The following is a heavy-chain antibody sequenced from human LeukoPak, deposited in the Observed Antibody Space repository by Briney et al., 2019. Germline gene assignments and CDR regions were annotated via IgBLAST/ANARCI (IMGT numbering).Heavy chain of an antibody. Sequence: TSETLSLTCTVFGGSLSRGGYYWNWIRQQPGQGLEWLGYIYHSGTARNNPSFKSRLNMSVDMSRNQFSLNLSSVTVTDTALYDCARGGDYGDYFGYWGQGSMVSVSS. D-gene: IGHD4-17*01. J-gene: IGHJ4*02. V-gene: IGHV4-31*03. CDR3: ARGGDYGDYFGY. CDR2: IYHSGTA. CDR1: GGSLSRGGYY.